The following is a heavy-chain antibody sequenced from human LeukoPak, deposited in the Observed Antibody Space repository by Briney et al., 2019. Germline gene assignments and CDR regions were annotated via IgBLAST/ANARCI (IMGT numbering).Heavy chain of an antibody. CDR3: ARDLRLSPYSGGWPLDY. V-gene: IGHV4-38-2*02. CDR1: GYSISSGYY. J-gene: IGHJ4*02. D-gene: IGHD6-19*01. CDR2: IYHNGNT. Sequence: PSETLSLTCTVSGYSISSGYYWGWIRQPPGQGLEWIGSIYHNGNTFYNPSLKSRITISVDTSKNQFSLKLSSVTAADTAVYYCARDLRLSPYSGGWPLDYWGQGTLVTVSS.